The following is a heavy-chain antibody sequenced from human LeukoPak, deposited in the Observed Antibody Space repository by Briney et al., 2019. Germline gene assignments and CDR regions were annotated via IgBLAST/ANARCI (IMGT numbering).Heavy chain of an antibody. CDR2: ISYDGSNK. J-gene: IGHJ4*02. CDR1: GFTFSSYG. CDR3: AKDYLFYDSSGYQF. D-gene: IGHD3-22*01. Sequence: GGSLRLSCAASGFTFSSYGMHWVRQAPGKGLEWVAVISYDGSNKYYADSVKGRFTISRDNSKNTLYLQMNSLRAEDTALYYCAKDYLFYDSSGYQFGGQGTLVTVSS. V-gene: IGHV3-30*18.